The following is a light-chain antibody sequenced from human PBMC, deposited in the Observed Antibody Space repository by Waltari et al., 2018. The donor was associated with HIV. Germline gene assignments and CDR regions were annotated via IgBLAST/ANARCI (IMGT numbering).Light chain of an antibody. CDR3: CSHAGNFIFV. CDR2: DVI. CDR1: STSVDTF. V-gene: IGLV2-11*01. Sequence: QSALTQPHPVSGSPGQSLTISFTGTSTSVDTFFSLYPQPPGQAPKVIIFDVIKRPSGVPDRFSGSKSGNTASLTISGLQAEDEADYYCCSHAGNFIFVFGTGTKVTVL. J-gene: IGLJ1*01.